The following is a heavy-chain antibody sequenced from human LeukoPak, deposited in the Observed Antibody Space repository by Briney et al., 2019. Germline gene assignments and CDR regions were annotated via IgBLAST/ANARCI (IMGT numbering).Heavy chain of an antibody. V-gene: IGHV3-23*01. D-gene: IGHD3-3*01. CDR1: GFTFSSYA. CDR2: ISGSGGST. J-gene: IGHJ4*02. Sequence: GGSLRLSCAASGFTFSSYAMSWVRQAPGKGLAWVSAISGSGGSTYYADSVKGRFTISRDNSKNTLYLQMNSVRAEDTAVYYCANGLRFLEGLFDYWGQGTLVTVSS. CDR3: ANGLRFLEGLFDY.